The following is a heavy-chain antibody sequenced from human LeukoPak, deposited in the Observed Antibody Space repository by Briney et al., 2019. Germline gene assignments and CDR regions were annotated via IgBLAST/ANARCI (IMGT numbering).Heavy chain of an antibody. D-gene: IGHD3-22*01. CDR1: GFTFSISA. J-gene: IGHJ4*02. CDR3: AKGPLPYDSSGYYVY. V-gene: IGHV3-23*01. CDR2: ISGSGGST. Sequence: GGSLRLCCAASGFTFSISAMNWVRQAPGKGLEWVSAISGSGGSTYYADSVTGRFTISRDNSKNTLYLQMNSLRPEDTAIYYCAKGPLPYDSSGYYVYWGQGALVTVSS.